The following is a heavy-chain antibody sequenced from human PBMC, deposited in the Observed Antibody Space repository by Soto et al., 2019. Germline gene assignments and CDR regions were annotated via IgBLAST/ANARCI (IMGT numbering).Heavy chain of an antibody. CDR1: GFTFSSYA. J-gene: IGHJ4*02. CDR2: ISGSGGST. Sequence: EVQLLESGGGLVQPGGSLRLSCAASGFTFSSYAMSWVRQAPGKGLEWVSAISGSGGSTYYADSVKGRFTISRDNSKNTLYLQMNSLRAEDTAVYYCAKDHSSWYNEPEYYFDYWGQGTLVTVSS. V-gene: IGHV3-23*01. CDR3: AKDHSSWYNEPEYYFDY. D-gene: IGHD6-13*01.